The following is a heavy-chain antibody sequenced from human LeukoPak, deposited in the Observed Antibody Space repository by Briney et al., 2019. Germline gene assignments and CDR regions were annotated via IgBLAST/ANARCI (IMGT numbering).Heavy chain of an antibody. CDR3: AREVAQYYDSSGYYWRYFDY. J-gene: IGHJ4*02. D-gene: IGHD3-22*01. V-gene: IGHV4-59*01. Sequence: SETLSFTCTVSGGSISSYYWSWIRQPPGKGLEWIGYIYYSGSTNYNPSLKSRVTISVDTSKNQFSLKLSSVTAADTAVYYCAREVAQYYDSSGYYWRYFDYWGQGTLVTVSS. CDR2: IYYSGST. CDR1: GGSISSYY.